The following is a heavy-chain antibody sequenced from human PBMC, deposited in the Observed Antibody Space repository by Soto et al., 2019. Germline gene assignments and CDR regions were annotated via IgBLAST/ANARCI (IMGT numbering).Heavy chain of an antibody. V-gene: IGHV4-34*01. CDR3: ARERYCSSTSCFYYYYYGMDV. CDR1: GGSFSGYY. CDR2: INHSGST. D-gene: IGHD2-2*01. J-gene: IGHJ6*02. Sequence: SETLSLTCAVYGGSFSGYYWGWIRQPPGKGLEWIGEINHSGSTNYNPSLKSRVTISVDTSKNQFSLKLSSVTAADTAVYYCARERYCSSTSCFYYYYYGMDVWGQGTTVTVSS.